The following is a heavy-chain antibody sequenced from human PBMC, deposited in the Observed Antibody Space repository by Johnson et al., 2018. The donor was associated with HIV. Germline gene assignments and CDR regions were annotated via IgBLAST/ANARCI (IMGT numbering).Heavy chain of an antibody. D-gene: IGHD1-26*01. J-gene: IGHJ3*02. CDR1: GFTFSSYA. Sequence: QVQLVESGGGVVQPGRSLRLSCAASGFTFSSYAMHWVRQAPGKGLEWVAVISYDGSNKYYVDSVKGRFTISRDNAKNSLYLQMNSLRAEDTALYYCARAVGGSYHDAFDSWGQGTMVTVSS. CDR2: ISYDGSNK. CDR3: ARAVGGSYHDAFDS. V-gene: IGHV3-30*04.